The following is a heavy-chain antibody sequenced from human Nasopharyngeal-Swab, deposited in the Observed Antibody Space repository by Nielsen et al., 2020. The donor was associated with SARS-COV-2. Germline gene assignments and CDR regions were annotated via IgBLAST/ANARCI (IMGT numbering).Heavy chain of an antibody. J-gene: IGHJ4*02. CDR1: GFTFDTFA. V-gene: IGHV3-64*01. D-gene: IGHD6-19*01. Sequence: GESLKISCAASGFTFDTFAIHWVRQAPGKGLEFVSSILGDGIATQYASSVKGRFTISRDNSKNTLYLQMGSLRDEDMAVYYCTRDRDGGWSFDYWGQGTLGTVAS. CDR3: TRDRDGGWSFDY. CDR2: ILGDGIAT.